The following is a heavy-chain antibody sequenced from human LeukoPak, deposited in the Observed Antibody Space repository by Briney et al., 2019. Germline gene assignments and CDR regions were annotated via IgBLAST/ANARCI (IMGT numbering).Heavy chain of an antibody. Sequence: PSETLSLTCSVSSDSICSSSYLWVWVRQPPGKGLEWIGDIYSNGHISYNPSLKGRAAISVDTSKNQFSLNLSSVTAADTAVYYCARRHYGSGNIDSWGQGTLVTVSS. CDR1: SDSICSSSYL. D-gene: IGHD3-10*01. CDR2: IYSNGHI. CDR3: ARRHYGSGNIDS. J-gene: IGHJ4*02. V-gene: IGHV4-39*01.